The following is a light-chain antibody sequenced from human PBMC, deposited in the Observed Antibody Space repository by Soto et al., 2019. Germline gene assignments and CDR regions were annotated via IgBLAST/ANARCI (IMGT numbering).Light chain of an antibody. CDR2: SAS. V-gene: IGKV1-27*01. Sequence: QMTQSPSSLSAAIGDRVTLACRASQGINNYVAWYQQKTGKGPKLLIYSASTLESGVPSRFSGSGSGTDFSLNISSLQPEDVATYYCQKYSSTPFTFGPGTKVGIK. CDR3: QKYSSTPFT. CDR1: QGINNY. J-gene: IGKJ3*01.